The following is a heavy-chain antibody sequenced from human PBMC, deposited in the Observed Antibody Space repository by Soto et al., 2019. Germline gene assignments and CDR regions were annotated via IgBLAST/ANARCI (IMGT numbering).Heavy chain of an antibody. CDR2: IYYSGST. D-gene: IGHD5-12*01. V-gene: IGHV4-59*01. Sequence: QVQLQESGPGLVKPSETLSLTCTVSGGSISSYYWSWIRQPPGKGLEWIGYIYYSGSTNYNPSLKXXVXIXXDTSKNRFSLKLSSVTAADTAVYYCAREYGGGSDYWGQGTLVTVSS. CDR1: GGSISSYY. CDR3: AREYGGGSDY. J-gene: IGHJ4*02.